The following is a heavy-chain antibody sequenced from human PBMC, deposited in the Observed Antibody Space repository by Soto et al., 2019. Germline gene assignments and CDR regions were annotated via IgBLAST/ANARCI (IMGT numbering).Heavy chain of an antibody. D-gene: IGHD6-13*01. Sequence: SETLSLTCTVSGGSISSSSYYWGWIRQPPGKGLEWIGSIYYSGSTYYNPSLKSRVTISVDTSKNQFSLKLSSVTAADTAVYYCARAILEIAAAGTLDYWGQGTLVTVSS. CDR1: GGSISSSSYY. CDR3: ARAILEIAAAGTLDY. J-gene: IGHJ4*02. CDR2: IYYSGST. V-gene: IGHV4-39*01.